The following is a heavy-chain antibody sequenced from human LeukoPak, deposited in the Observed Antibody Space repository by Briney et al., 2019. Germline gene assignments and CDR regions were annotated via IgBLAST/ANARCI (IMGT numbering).Heavy chain of an antibody. Sequence: GGSLRLSCAASGFTFSSYAMHWVRQAPGKGLEWVAVISYDGSNKYYADSVKGRFTISRDNSKNTLYLQMNSLRAEDTAVYYCASTYGGNVNVVDYWDQGTLVTVSS. D-gene: IGHD4-23*01. J-gene: IGHJ4*02. CDR1: GFTFSSYA. CDR3: ASTYGGNVNVVDY. V-gene: IGHV3-30*04. CDR2: ISYDGSNK.